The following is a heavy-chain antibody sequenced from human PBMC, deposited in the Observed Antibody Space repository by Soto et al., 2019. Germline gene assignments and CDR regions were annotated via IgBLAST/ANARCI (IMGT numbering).Heavy chain of an antibody. Sequence: QVQLVQSGAVVKKPGSSVKVSCKASRGTFSIYAISWVRQAPGQGLEWMGGIIPIFGTTNFAQKFQGRVTITADESTSTASMELSSLRSEDTAVYYCARGGMRWLKSFYYDYWGQGTLVTVSS. J-gene: IGHJ4*02. D-gene: IGHD5-12*01. CDR2: IIPIFGTT. CDR3: ARGGMRWLKSFYYDY. CDR1: RGTFSIYA. V-gene: IGHV1-69*12.